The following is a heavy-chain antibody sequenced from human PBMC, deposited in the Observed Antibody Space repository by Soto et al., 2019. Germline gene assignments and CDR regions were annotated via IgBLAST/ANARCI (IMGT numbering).Heavy chain of an antibody. D-gene: IGHD2-2*01. J-gene: IGHJ4*02. CDR3: AKEITTTCCFIDY. V-gene: IGHV3-23*01. CDR1: GFTFNNFA. Sequence: PGGSLRLSCAASGFTFNNFAMSWVRQAPGKGLEWVSAISGSGGRTYYADSVKGRFTISRDNSKNTLYLQMNSLRAEDTAVYYCAKEITTTCCFIDYWGQGTPVTVSS. CDR2: ISGSGGRT.